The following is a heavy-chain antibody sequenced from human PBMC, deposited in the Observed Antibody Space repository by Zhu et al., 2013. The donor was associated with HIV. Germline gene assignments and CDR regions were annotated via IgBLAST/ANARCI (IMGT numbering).Heavy chain of an antibody. Sequence: QVQLVQSGAEVKKPGSSVKVSCKASGGTFSSYAISWVRQAPGQGLEWMGGIIPIFGTANYAQKFQGRVTITADESTSTAYMELSSLRSEDTAVYYCARGAIYYDSSGPSYYFDYWGQGTLVTVSS. D-gene: IGHD3-22*01. CDR2: IIPIFGTA. J-gene: IGHJ4*02. CDR3: ARGAIYYDSSGPSYYFDY. CDR1: GGTFSSYA. V-gene: IGHV1-69*01.